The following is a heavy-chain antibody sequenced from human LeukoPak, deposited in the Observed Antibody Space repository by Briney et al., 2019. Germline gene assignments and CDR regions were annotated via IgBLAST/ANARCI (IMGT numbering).Heavy chain of an antibody. V-gene: IGHV3-74*01. Sequence: GGSLRLSCAASGFAFSSYWMHWVRQAPGKGLVWVSRINIDGSSTIYADSVKGRFTISRDNAKNTLYLQMNSLRAEDTAVYYCASLSSIDYWGQGTLVTVSP. CDR3: ASLSSIDY. CDR2: INIDGSST. D-gene: IGHD2-15*01. CDR1: GFAFSSYW. J-gene: IGHJ4*02.